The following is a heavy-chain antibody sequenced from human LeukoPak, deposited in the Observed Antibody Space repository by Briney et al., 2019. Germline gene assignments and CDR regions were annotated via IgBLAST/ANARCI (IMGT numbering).Heavy chain of an antibody. CDR1: GGSISSYY. CDR2: IYYSGST. V-gene: IGHV4-59*08. Sequence: SETLSLTCTVSGGSISSYYWSWIRQPPGKGLEWIGYIYYSGSTNYNPSLKSRVTISVDKSKNQFSLKLSSVTAADTAVYYCARETTVSTTSDYYYYMDVWGKGTTVTVSS. CDR3: ARETTVSTTSDYYYYMDV. J-gene: IGHJ6*03. D-gene: IGHD4-11*01.